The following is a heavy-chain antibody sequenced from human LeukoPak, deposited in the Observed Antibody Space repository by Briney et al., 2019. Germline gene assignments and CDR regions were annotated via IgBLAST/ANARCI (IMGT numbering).Heavy chain of an antibody. CDR2: INPSGGST. CDR3: ARDRELRPFDY. V-gene: IGHV1-46*01. Sequence: ASVKVSFTASGYTFTSYYMHWVRQAPGQGLEWMGIINPSGGSTSYAQKFQGRVTMTRDTSTSTVYMELSSLRSEDTAVYYCARDRELRPFDYWGQGTLVTVSS. CDR1: GYTFTSYY. J-gene: IGHJ4*02. D-gene: IGHD1-26*01.